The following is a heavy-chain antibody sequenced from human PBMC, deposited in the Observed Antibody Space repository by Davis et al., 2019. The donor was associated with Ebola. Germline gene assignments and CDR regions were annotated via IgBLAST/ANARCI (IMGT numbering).Heavy chain of an antibody. CDR3: AREGDPYSGSYPYYFDY. V-gene: IGHV4-38-2*02. CDR1: GYSISSGYF. CDR2: IWPSGRT. D-gene: IGHD1-26*01. Sequence: SETLSLTCAVSGYSISSGYFWAWIRQPPGKGLEWIGTIWPSGRTYYNPSLKSQVTILVDTSKNQYSLKLSSVTAADTAVYYCAREGDPYSGSYPYYFDYWGQGTLVTVSS. J-gene: IGHJ4*02.